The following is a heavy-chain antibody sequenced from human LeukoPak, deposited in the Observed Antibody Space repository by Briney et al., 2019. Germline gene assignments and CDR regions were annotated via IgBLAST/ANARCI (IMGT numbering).Heavy chain of an antibody. D-gene: IGHD3-22*01. CDR2: ISSSGTI. CDR3: ARDLYRIVVVPHYFDY. J-gene: IGHJ4*02. CDR1: GSTVSNNY. Sequence: PGGSLRLSCAASGSTVSNNYMSWVRQRPGKGLEWVSYISSSGTIYYADSVKGRFTISRDNAKNSLYLQMNSLRAEDTAVYYCARDLYRIVVVPHYFDYWGQGTLVTVSS. V-gene: IGHV3-69-1*02.